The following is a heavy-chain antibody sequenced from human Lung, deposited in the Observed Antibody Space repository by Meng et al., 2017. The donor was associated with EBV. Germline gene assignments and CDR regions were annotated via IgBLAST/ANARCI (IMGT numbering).Heavy chain of an antibody. J-gene: IGHJ4*02. CDR1: GGNFSSYA. Sequence: VQLVQSGAGVKKPGSSVKASGKASGGNFSSYAISWVRQAPGQGLEWMGWISAYNGNTNYAQTLQGRLTMTTDTSTSTAYMELRSLRSDDTAVYYCARVEVGITSGDYWGQGTLVTVSS. CDR3: ARVEVGITSGDY. CDR2: ISAYNGNT. V-gene: IGHV1-18*01. D-gene: IGHD1-26*01.